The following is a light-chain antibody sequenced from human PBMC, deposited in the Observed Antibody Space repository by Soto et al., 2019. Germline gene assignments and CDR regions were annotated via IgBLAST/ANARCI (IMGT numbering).Light chain of an antibody. CDR2: GTS. V-gene: IGKV3-20*01. J-gene: IGKJ1*01. CDR1: QTVGRSF. CDR3: QQFASSPRT. Sequence: EIVLTQSPATLALSPGERATLSCRASQTVGRSFLAWYHQKPGQSPRLLIFGTSSRATGVPDRFIASGSGTDFTLTISRLEPEDFAVYYCQQFASSPRTFGRGTKVDIK.